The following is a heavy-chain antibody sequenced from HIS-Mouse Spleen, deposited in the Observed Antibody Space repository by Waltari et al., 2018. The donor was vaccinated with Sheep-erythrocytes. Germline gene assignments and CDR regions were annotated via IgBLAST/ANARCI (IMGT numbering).Heavy chain of an antibody. CDR3: ARALSFDY. D-gene: IGHD3-10*01. CDR2: INSDGGST. CDR1: GFTFSSYW. Sequence: EVQLVESGGGLVQPGGSLRLSCSASGFTFSSYWTHWVRQAPGKGLVWGSSINSDGGSTSYADSVKGRFTISRDNAKNTLYLQMNSLRAEDTAVYYCARALSFDYWGQGTLVTVSS. V-gene: IGHV3-74*01. J-gene: IGHJ4*02.